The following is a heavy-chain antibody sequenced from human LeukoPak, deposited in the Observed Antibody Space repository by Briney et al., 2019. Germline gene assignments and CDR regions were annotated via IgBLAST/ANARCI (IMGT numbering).Heavy chain of an antibody. J-gene: IGHJ4*02. D-gene: IGHD4-17*01. Sequence: GESLKISCKGSGYSFTSYWIGWVRQMPGKGLEWMGVFYPGDSDTRYSPSFQGQVTISADKSISTASLQWSSLKASDTAMYYCARTVTVTTGYFDYWGQGTLVTVSS. V-gene: IGHV5-51*01. CDR1: GYSFTSYW. CDR2: FYPGDSDT. CDR3: ARTVTVTTGYFDY.